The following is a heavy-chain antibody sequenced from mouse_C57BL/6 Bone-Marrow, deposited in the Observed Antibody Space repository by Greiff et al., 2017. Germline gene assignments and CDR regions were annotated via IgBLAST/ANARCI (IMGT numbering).Heavy chain of an antibody. V-gene: IGHV1-4*01. CDR2: INPSSGYT. D-gene: IGHD2-2*01. CDR1: GYTFTSYT. CDR3: ARLTVTTYYAMDY. J-gene: IGHJ4*01. Sequence: VQLQQSGAELARPGASVKMSCKASGYTFTSYTMHWVKQRPGQGLEWIGYINPSSGYTKYNQKFKDKATLTADKSSSTAYMQLSSLTSEDSAVXYCARLTVTTYYAMDYWGQGTSVTVSS.